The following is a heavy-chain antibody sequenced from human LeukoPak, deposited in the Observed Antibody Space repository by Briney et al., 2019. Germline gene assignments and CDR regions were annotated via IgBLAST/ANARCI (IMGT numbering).Heavy chain of an antibody. CDR3: ARDAPHYYYDSSGYLDY. D-gene: IGHD3-22*01. J-gene: IGHJ4*02. CDR2: ISYDGSNK. V-gene: IGHV3-30*01. CDR1: GFTFSSYA. Sequence: GRSLRLSCAASGFTFSSYAMHWVRQAPGKGLEWVVVISYDGSNKYYADSVKGRFTISRDNSKNTLYLQMNSLRAEDTAVYYCARDAPHYYYDSSGYLDYWGQGTLVTVSS.